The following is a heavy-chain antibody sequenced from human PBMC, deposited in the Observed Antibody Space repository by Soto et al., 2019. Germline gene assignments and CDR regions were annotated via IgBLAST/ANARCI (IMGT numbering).Heavy chain of an antibody. D-gene: IGHD3-10*01. V-gene: IGHV3-30-3*01. Sequence: QVQLVESGGGVVQPGRSLRLSCVASGFTFSSYAMHWVRQAPGKGLEWVAVISYDGSNNYYADSVKGRFTISRDNSKNTRYLQMNSQRPEDTAVYYCARGGRTMVDLRFDPWGQGTLVTVSS. CDR1: GFTFSSYA. J-gene: IGHJ5*02. CDR2: ISYDGSNN. CDR3: ARGGRTMVDLRFDP.